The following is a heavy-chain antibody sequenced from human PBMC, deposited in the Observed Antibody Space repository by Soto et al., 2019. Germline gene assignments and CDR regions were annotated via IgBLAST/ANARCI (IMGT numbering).Heavy chain of an antibody. CDR1: GFTFSSYW. Sequence: RLSCVASGFTFSSYWMSWVRQAPGKGLEWVANIKHYGSEKYYVDSVKGRFTISRDNAKNSLYLQMNSLRAEDTAVYYCARTTYSDYWGQGTLVTVSS. CDR3: ARTTYSDY. J-gene: IGHJ4*01. V-gene: IGHV3-7*01. CDR2: IKHYGSEK.